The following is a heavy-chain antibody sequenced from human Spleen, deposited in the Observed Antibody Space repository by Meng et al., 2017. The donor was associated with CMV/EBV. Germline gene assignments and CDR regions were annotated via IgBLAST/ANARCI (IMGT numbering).Heavy chain of an antibody. CDR1: GYTFSRYR. V-gene: IGHV1-18*01. CDR3: ARDWECLARSDVFDI. J-gene: IGHJ3*02. CDR2: VGGCDGDT. D-gene: IGHD1-26*01. Sequence: ASVKVSSKASGYTFSRYRISWVRQAPGQGLEGRGGVGGCDGDTNYAPEPQGRVTMTTDTSMNTAYMEYRSLRSDDTAAYYCARDWECLARSDVFDIWGQGTMVTVSS.